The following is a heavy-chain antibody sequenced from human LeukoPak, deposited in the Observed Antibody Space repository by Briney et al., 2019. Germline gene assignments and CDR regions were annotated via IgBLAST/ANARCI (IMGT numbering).Heavy chain of an antibody. CDR1: GFIFSDYY. CDR2: ISHSGNTI. D-gene: IGHD1-26*01. CDR3: AISGSYWAWAH. V-gene: IGHV3-11*01. J-gene: IGHJ4*02. Sequence: GGSLRLSCAASGFIFSDYYMNWIRQAPGKGLEWISYISHSGNTIYSADSVKGRFTISRDNAKNSLYLQMNSLRAEDTAVYYCAISGSYWAWAHWGQGTLVTVSS.